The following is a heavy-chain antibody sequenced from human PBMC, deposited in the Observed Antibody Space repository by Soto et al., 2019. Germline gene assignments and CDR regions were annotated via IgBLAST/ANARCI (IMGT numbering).Heavy chain of an antibody. D-gene: IGHD3-10*01. CDR3: AKDSQITMLPDV. CDR1: GFTFTNYA. Sequence: EVQLLESGGGLVQPGGSLRLSCAASGFTFTNYAMSWVRQAPGKGLEWVSAISGSGDSTYDAGSVKGRFTISRDNSKNTLYLQMNSLRAEDTAVYYCAKDSQITMLPDVWGQGTTVTVS. J-gene: IGHJ6*02. V-gene: IGHV3-23*01. CDR2: ISGSGDST.